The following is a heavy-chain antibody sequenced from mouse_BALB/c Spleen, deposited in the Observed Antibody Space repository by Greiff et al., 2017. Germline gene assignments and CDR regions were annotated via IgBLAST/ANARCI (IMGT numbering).Heavy chain of an antibody. D-gene: IGHD2-14*01. CDR2: INPSSGYT. J-gene: IGHJ2*01. Sequence: VQLQQSGAELARPGASVKMSCKASGYTFTSYAMHWVKQRPGQGLEWIGHINPSSGYTNYNQKFKDKATLTADKSSSTAYMQLSSLTSEDSAVYCCARDCRYDGYYFDDWGQGTTLTVSS. CDR1: GYTFTSYA. V-gene: IGHV1-4*01. CDR3: ARDCRYDGYYFDD.